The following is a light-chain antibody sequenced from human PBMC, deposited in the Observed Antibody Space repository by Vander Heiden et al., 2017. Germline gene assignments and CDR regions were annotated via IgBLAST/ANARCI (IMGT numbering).Light chain of an antibody. J-gene: IGLJ3*02. CDR1: SSDVWRYDF. V-gene: IGLV2-23*02. Sequence: SALTQPASVSGSSGQPITISCTGTSSDVWRYDFVSWYQQHPDKAPKLMIFEVTQRPSGVSNRFSASKSGNRASLTISGLQAEDEADYYCCSYAGGRTWVFGGGTQLTVL. CDR3: CSYAGGRTWV. CDR2: EVT.